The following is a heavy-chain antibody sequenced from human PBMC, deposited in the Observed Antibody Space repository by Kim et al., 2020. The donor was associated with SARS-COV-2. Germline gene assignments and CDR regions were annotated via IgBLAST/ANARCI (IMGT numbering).Heavy chain of an antibody. CDR1: GDSVNSFSYY. J-gene: IGHJ4*02. CDR2: INYSGNT. Sequence: SETLSLTCTVSGDSVNSFSYYWAWIRQPPGKGLAWIGSINYSGNTYYNPSLESRVAISVDTAKNRFSLNLNSVTAADTAIYYCARQYNDGGNSLDYWGQGTLVTV. CDR3: ARQYNDGGNSLDY. D-gene: IGHD2-21*02. V-gene: IGHV4-39*01.